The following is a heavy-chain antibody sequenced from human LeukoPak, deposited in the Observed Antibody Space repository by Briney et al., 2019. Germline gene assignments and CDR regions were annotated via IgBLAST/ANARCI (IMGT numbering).Heavy chain of an antibody. D-gene: IGHD3-3*01. CDR1: GYTFNSYG. CDR3: SRGKRITIFDYAYYMDV. CDR2: ISANSGNT. J-gene: IGHJ6*03. V-gene: IGHV1-18*01. Sequence: ASVKVSCKASGYTFNSYGISWVRQAPGQGLEWMGWISANSGNTNYAEKLQDRVTMTTDTSTTTAYMELTNLRSDDTAEYYFSRGKRITIFDYAYYMDVWGKGTTVTVSS.